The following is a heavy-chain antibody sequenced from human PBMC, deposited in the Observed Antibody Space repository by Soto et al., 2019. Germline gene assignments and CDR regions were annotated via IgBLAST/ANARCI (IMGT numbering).Heavy chain of an antibody. D-gene: IGHD3-16*01. V-gene: IGHV4-31*02. Sequence: PSQTLSLTWTVSGGSIGGGGYCWSWISQHPGKGLEWIGYIYYSGSTYYNPSLKSRVTISVDTSKNQFSLKLSSVTAADTAVYYCALRLGDPGRFYFDYWGQGTLVTVSS. J-gene: IGHJ4*02. CDR3: ALRLGDPGRFYFDY. CDR1: GGSIGGGGYC. CDR2: IYYSGST.